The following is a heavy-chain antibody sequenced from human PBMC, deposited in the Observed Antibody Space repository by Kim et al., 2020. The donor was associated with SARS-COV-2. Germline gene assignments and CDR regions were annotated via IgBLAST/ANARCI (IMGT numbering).Heavy chain of an antibody. CDR3: AKAIAVAQVAAQYYFDY. CDR1: GFTFDDYA. Sequence: GGSLRLSCAASGFTFDDYAMHWVRQAPGKGLEWVSGISWNSGSIGYADSVKGRFTISRDNAKNSLYLQMNSLRAEDTALYYCAKAIAVAQVAAQYYFDY. D-gene: IGHD6-19*01. V-gene: IGHV3-9*01. J-gene: IGHJ4*01. CDR2: ISWNSGSI.